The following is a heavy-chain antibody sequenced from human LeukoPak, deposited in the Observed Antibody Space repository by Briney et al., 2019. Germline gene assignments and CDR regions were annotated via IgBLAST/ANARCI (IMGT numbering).Heavy chain of an antibody. V-gene: IGHV5-51*01. Sequence: GGSLKISCKDSGYSFSSYWIGWVRQMPGKGLEWMGMIYPGDSDTRYSPSFQGQVTISADKSISTAYLQWSSLKASDTAMYYCARRAYCGVDCYLDYWGERTLVTVSS. CDR3: ARRAYCGVDCYLDY. D-gene: IGHD2-21*02. CDR2: IYPGDSDT. J-gene: IGHJ4*02. CDR1: GYSFSSYW.